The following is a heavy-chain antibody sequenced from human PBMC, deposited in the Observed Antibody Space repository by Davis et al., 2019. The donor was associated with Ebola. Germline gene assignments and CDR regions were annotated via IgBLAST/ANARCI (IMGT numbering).Heavy chain of an antibody. Sequence: PSETLSLTCAVYGGSFTDYYWSWIRQPPGKGLEWIGEITHSGGTTYNPSLKSRATISIDTSKNQFSLKLNSVTAADTAVYYCARGRMVANYYGSNGYPPDFDSWGQGTLVTVSS. CDR2: ITHSGGT. CDR3: ARGRMVANYYGSNGYPPDFDS. D-gene: IGHD3-22*01. J-gene: IGHJ4*02. V-gene: IGHV4-34*01. CDR1: GGSFTDYY.